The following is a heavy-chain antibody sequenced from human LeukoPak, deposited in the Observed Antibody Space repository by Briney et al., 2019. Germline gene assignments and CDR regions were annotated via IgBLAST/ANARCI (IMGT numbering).Heavy chain of an antibody. J-gene: IGHJ4*02. D-gene: IGHD3-3*01. V-gene: IGHV4-4*02. CDR2: VHLDGRT. CDR3: AREGGFFRPLDY. Sequence: SGTLSLTCGVSGGSVTSTNWWTWVRQPPREGLEWIGEVHLDGRTNYNPSLKSRLTISVDLSENHISLKLTSVTAADTAVYYCAREGGFFRPLDYSGQGTLVTVSS. CDR1: GGSVTSTNW.